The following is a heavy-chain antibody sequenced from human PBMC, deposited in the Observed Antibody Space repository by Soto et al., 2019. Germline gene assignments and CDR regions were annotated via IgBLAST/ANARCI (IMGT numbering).Heavy chain of an antibody. Sequence: EAQLVESGGGLVQPDRSLRLSCAASGFTFDDYAMHWVRQAPGKGLEWVSGISWNGGSKGYADSVKGRFTISRDNSKKSLYLQINSLRGEDTALYYCAKSGYSYGDFYYGMDVWGQGTMVTVSS. CDR1: GFTFDDYA. CDR3: AKSGYSYGDFYYGMDV. V-gene: IGHV3-9*01. CDR2: ISWNGGSK. D-gene: IGHD5-18*01. J-gene: IGHJ6*02.